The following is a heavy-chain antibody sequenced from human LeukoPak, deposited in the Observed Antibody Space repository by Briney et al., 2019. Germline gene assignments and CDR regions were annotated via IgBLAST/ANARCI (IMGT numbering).Heavy chain of an antibody. D-gene: IGHD6-13*01. CDR3: ARGQTPGIAAAGVDY. J-gene: IGHJ4*02. Sequence: GESLKISCKGSGYSFTSYWIGWVRQMPGKGLEWMGIIYPGDSDTRYSPSFQGQVTISADKSISTAYLQWSSLKASDTAMYYCARGQTPGIAAAGVDYWGQGTLVTVSS. CDR1: GYSFTSYW. V-gene: IGHV5-51*01. CDR2: IYPGDSDT.